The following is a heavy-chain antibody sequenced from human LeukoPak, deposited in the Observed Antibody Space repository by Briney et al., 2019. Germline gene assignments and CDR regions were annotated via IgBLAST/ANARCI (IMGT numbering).Heavy chain of an antibody. D-gene: IGHD2-2*01. J-gene: IGHJ4*02. Sequence: VGSLRLSCAASGLTFGNYAMTWVRQAPGKGRGWVSTTSGSGDSTHYADSVKGRFTISRDNSKNTLYMQMNSLRVEDTAVYYCVKGCSYTGCYNSEYWGQGTLVTVSS. CDR1: GLTFGNYA. CDR3: VKGCSYTGCYNSEY. V-gene: IGHV3-23*01. CDR2: TSGSGDST.